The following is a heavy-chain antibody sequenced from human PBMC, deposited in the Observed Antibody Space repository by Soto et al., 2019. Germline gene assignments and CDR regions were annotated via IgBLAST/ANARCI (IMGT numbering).Heavy chain of an antibody. CDR3: ARMGYEDRVDY. J-gene: IGHJ4*02. V-gene: IGHV4-4*02. D-gene: IGHD5-12*01. CDR1: GGSISSSYW. Sequence: QVQLQESGPGLVKPSGTLSLTCGVSGGSISSSYWWNWVRQPPGKGLEWIGEIYHSGAINYSPSLTSRVTISIDKSKNQFSLRLSSVSAADTAVYYCARMGYEDRVDYWGQGTLVTVSS. CDR2: IYHSGAI.